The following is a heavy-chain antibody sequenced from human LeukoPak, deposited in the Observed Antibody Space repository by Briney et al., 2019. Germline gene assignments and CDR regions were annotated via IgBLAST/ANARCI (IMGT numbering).Heavy chain of an antibody. CDR3: AKDEYCSGGSCYPEYFQH. CDR2: ISGSGGST. CDR1: GFTFSSYA. Sequence: PGGSLRLSCAASGFTFSSYAMSWVRQAPGKGLEWVSAISGSGGSTYYADSVKGRFTISRDNSKNTQYLQMNSLRAEDTAVYYCAKDEYCSGGSCYPEYFQHWGQGTLVTVSS. J-gene: IGHJ1*01. D-gene: IGHD2-15*01. V-gene: IGHV3-23*01.